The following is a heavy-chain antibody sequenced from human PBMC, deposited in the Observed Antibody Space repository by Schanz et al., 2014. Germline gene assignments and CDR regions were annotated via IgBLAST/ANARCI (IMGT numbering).Heavy chain of an antibody. J-gene: IGHJ6*03. V-gene: IGHV1-2*02. Sequence: QVQLVQSGAEVKKPGASVKVSCKSSGYTFTGYYMHWVRQAPGQGLEWMGWINPNSGTTNYAQKFQGRVTMTRNTSISTAYMELSSLRSEDTAVYYCARLGTGMAVAGSVIDSYYYYMDVWGKGTTVAVSS. CDR1: GYTFTGYY. CDR3: ARLGTGMAVAGSVIDSYYYYMDV. CDR2: INPNSGTT. D-gene: IGHD6-19*01.